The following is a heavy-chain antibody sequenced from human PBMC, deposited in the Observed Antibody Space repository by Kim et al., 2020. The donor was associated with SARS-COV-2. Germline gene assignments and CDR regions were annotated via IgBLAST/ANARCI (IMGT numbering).Heavy chain of an antibody. V-gene: IGHV4-34*01. CDR1: GGSFSGYY. CDR3: ARGPFREVTIFGVAKPLYGMDV. D-gene: IGHD3-3*01. J-gene: IGHJ6*02. Sequence: SETLSLTCAVYGGSFSGYYWSWIRQPPGKGLEWIGEINHSGSTNYNPSLKSRVTISVDTSKNQFSLKLSSVTAADTAVYYCARGPFREVTIFGVAKPLYGMDVWGQGTTVTVSS. CDR2: INHSGST.